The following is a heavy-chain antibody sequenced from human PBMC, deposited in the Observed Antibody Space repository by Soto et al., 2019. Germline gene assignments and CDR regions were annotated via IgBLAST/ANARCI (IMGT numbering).Heavy chain of an antibody. CDR2: INPSGGST. J-gene: IGHJ6*02. D-gene: IGHD6-13*01. Sequence: RASVKVSCKAPGYTLTSYYMHWVRQAPGQGLEWMGIINPSGGSTNYAQKFQGRVTMTRDTSTSTVYMELSSLRSEDTAVYYCARNLEQQLPXHYYYYGMDVWGQGTTVTVSS. V-gene: IGHV1-46*03. CDR1: GYTLTSYY. CDR3: ARNLEQQLPXHYYYYGMDV.